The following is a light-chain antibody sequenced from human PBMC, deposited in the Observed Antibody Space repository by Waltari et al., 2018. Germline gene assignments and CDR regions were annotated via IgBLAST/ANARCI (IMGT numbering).Light chain of an antibody. CDR1: HSIANY. CDR2: DTS. Sequence: EIVLTQSPATLSLSPGERATLSCRASHSIANYLAWYQQRPGQAPRLRIYDTSNRATGIPARFSGSGYETDFTLTISSLEPEDFGVYYCQQRSNWPLTFGGGTKVEIK. CDR3: QQRSNWPLT. V-gene: IGKV3-11*01. J-gene: IGKJ4*01.